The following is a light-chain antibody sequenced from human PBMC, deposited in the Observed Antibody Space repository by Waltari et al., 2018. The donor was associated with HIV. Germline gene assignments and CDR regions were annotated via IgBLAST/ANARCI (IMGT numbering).Light chain of an antibody. V-gene: IGKV1-33*01. CDR3: QQYDNLPYT. J-gene: IGKJ2*01. CDR1: QDISNY. Sequence: DIQMTQSPSSLSASVGDRVTITCQASQDISNYLNWYQQKPGKAPKLLIYDASNLETGVPSRFSGSGSGTDFTFTISSLQPEDIATYYCQQYDNLPYTFGQGTKLGSN. CDR2: DAS.